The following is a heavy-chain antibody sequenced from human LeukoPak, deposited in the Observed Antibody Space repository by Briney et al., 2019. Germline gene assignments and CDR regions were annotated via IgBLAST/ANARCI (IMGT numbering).Heavy chain of an antibody. D-gene: IGHD6-19*01. Sequence: GGSLRLSCAASGLTSSSYWMHWVRQAPGKGLVWVSRINSAGSSSSYADSVKGRFTISRDNAKNTLYLQMNSLRAEDTAVYYCARDFKLTSGWYKAKNALDYWGQGTLVTVSS. J-gene: IGHJ4*02. V-gene: IGHV3-74*01. CDR1: GLTSSSYW. CDR3: ARDFKLTSGWYKAKNALDY. CDR2: INSAGSSS.